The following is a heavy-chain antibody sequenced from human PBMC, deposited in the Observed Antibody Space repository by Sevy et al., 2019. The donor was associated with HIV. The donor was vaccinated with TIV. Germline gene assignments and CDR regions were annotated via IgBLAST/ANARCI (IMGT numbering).Heavy chain of an antibody. CDR2: IKSKTDGGTT. Sequence: GGSLRLSCAASGFTFSNAWMSWVRQAPGKGLEWVGRIKSKTDGGTTDYAAPGKGRFTISRDDSKNTLYLQMNSLKTEDTAIYYCTTESEKRGRSALLDYWGQGTLVTVSS. CDR3: TTESEKRGRSALLDY. D-gene: IGHD3-10*01. CDR1: GFTFSNAW. V-gene: IGHV3-15*01. J-gene: IGHJ4*02.